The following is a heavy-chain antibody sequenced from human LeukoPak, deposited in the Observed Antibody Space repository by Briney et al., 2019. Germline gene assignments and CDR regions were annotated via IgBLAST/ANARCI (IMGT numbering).Heavy chain of an antibody. Sequence: GGYLRFSCAASGFTFSSYSMNWVRQAPGKGLEWVSSISSSSSYIYYADSVKGRFTISRDNAKNSLYLQMNSLRAEDTAVYYCARVGSGYDFLDYWGQGTLVTVSS. J-gene: IGHJ4*02. CDR2: ISSSSSYI. V-gene: IGHV3-21*01. D-gene: IGHD5-12*01. CDR1: GFTFSSYS. CDR3: ARVGSGYDFLDY.